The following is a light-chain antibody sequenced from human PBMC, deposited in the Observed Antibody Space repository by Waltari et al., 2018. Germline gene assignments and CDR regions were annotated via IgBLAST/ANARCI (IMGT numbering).Light chain of an antibody. CDR3: QQCAMSPLT. V-gene: IGKV3-20*01. CDR2: DAS. Sequence: EFVLTQSPGTLSLSPGERATLPCRASTTVSKKHLAWYQQKPGQAPRLLIDDASDRATGIPDRFSGSGSGTDFTLTISRLEPEDFAVYYCQQCAMSPLTFGGGTKVEI. J-gene: IGKJ4*01. CDR1: TTVSKKH.